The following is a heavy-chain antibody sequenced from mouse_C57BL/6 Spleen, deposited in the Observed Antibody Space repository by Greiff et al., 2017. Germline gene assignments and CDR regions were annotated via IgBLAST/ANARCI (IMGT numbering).Heavy chain of an antibody. CDR3: ARNRDYGPMDY. Sequence: QVQLQQSGPGLVQPSQSLSITCTASGFSLTSYGVHWVRQSPGKGLEWLGVIWSGGSTDYNAAFISRLSISKDNSKSQVFLKMNSLQADDTAIYYCARNRDYGPMDYWGQGTSVTVSS. V-gene: IGHV2-2*01. CDR2: IWSGGST. CDR1: GFSLTSYG. J-gene: IGHJ4*01. D-gene: IGHD1-2*01.